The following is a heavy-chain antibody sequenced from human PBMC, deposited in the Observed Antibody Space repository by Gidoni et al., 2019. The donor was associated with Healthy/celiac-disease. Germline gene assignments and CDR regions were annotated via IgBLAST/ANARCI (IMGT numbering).Heavy chain of an antibody. CDR3: TTDGGGFYGDYGSGDAFDI. D-gene: IGHD4-17*01. V-gene: IGHV3-15*01. CDR1: GFTFRNAW. J-gene: IGHJ3*02. CDR2: IKSKTDGGTT. Sequence: EVQLVESGGGLVKPGGSLRLSCAASGFTFRNAWMSWVRQAPGKGLGWVGRIKSKTDGGTTDYAAPVKGRFTISRDDSKNTLYLQMNSLKTEDTAVYYCTTDGGGFYGDYGSGDAFDIWGQGTMVTVSS.